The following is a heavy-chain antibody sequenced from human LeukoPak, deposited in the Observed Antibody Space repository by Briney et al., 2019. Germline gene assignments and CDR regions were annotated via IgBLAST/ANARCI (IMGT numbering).Heavy chain of an antibody. CDR2: IYYSGST. D-gene: IGHD5-24*01. V-gene: IGHV4-31*03. CDR3: ARGRVLEMATISASRYFDY. CDR1: GGSISSGGYY. Sequence: SQTLSLTCTVSGGSISSGGYYWSWIRQHPGKGLEWIGYIYYSGSTYYNPSLKSRVTISVDTSKNQFSLKLSSVTAADTAVYYCARGRVLEMATISASRYFDYWGQGTLVTVSS. J-gene: IGHJ4*02.